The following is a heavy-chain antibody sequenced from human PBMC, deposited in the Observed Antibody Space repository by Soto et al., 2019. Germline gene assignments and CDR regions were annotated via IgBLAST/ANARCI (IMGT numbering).Heavy chain of an antibody. CDR3: ASGYYDSSGYSIDY. J-gene: IGHJ4*02. V-gene: IGHV1-69*01. CDR2: LIVILGTT. D-gene: IGHD3-22*01. CDR1: GGSFSSYA. Sequence: QVQLVQSGAEVRKPGSSVKVSCQSFGGSFSSYAFSWVRQAPGQGLEWMGGLIVILGTTDYAQKFTGRVTFTADEGTSTAYMEVSSLESEDTAIYYCASGYYDSSGYSIDYWGQGTQVTVSS.